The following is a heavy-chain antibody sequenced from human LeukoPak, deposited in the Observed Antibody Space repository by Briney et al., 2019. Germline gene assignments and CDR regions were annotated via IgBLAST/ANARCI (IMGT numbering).Heavy chain of an antibody. D-gene: IGHD1-26*01. J-gene: IGHJ4*02. CDR2: IKGDESAR. V-gene: IGHV3-7*01. Sequence: PGGSLRPSCAASGLTFSTYWMAWVRQAPGKGLEWVANIKGDESARHQADSVKGRFTISRDNAQNAVYLQMSSLRGEDTAVYYCARDVGGSLDYWGQGTLVTVSS. CDR3: ARDVGGSLDY. CDR1: GLTFSTYW.